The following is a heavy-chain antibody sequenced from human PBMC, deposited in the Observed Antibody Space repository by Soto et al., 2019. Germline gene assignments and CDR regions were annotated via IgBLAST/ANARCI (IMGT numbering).Heavy chain of an antibody. CDR3: ARDRLRGLNWFDP. CDR1: GYTFTSYA. J-gene: IGHJ5*02. CDR2: INAGNGNT. D-gene: IGHD1-26*01. Sequence: GASVKVSCKASGYTFTSYAMHWVRQAPGQRLEWMGWINAGNGNTKYSQKFQGRVTITRDTSASTAYMELSSLRSEDTAVYYCARDRLRGLNWFDPWGQGTLVTVSS. V-gene: IGHV1-3*01.